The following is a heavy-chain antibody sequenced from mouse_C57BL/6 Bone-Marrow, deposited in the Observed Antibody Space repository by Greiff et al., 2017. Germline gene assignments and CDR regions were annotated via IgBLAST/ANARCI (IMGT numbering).Heavy chain of an antibody. CDR2: IDPENGDT. J-gene: IGHJ2*01. D-gene: IGHD1-1*01. V-gene: IGHV14-4*01. Sequence: VQLQQSGAELVRPGASVKLSCTASGFNIKDDYMHWVKQRPEQGLEWIGWIDPENGDTEYASKFQGKATIPADTSSNTAYLPLISLTSDDTAVYYCTPYYHGSIYFDYWGQGTTLTVSS. CDR3: TPYYHGSIYFDY. CDR1: GFNIKDDY.